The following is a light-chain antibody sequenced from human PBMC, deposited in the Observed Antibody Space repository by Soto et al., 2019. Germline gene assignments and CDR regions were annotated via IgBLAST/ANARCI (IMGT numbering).Light chain of an antibody. CDR1: QSVSNN. Sequence: DIVMTQSPATLSVSPGGRATLSFRASQSVSNNLAWHQQKPGQAPRLLIYGASTRATGIPARFSVSGSGTEFTLTIRSLQSEDFAVYYCQQSSNWPPITFGQGTRLEIK. CDR3: QQSSNWPPIT. J-gene: IGKJ5*01. CDR2: GAS. V-gene: IGKV3-15*01.